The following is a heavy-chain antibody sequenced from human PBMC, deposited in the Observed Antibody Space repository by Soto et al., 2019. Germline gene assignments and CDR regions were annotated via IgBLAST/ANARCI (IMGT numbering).Heavy chain of an antibody. Sequence: ASVKVSCKASGGTFSSYAISWVRQAPGQGLEWMGGIIPIFGTANYAQKFQGRVTITADESTSTAYMELSSLRSEDTAVYYCARRAHPYSSSWYLPYNWFDPWGQGTLVTVSS. CDR1: GGTFSSYA. CDR3: ARRAHPYSSSWYLPYNWFDP. D-gene: IGHD6-13*01. J-gene: IGHJ5*02. V-gene: IGHV1-69*13. CDR2: IIPIFGTA.